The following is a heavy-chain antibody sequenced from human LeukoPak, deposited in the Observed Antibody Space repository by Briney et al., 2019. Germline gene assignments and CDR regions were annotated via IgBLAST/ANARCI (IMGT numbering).Heavy chain of an antibody. Sequence: PSGTLSLTCTVSGGSISSYYWSWIRQPPGKGLEWIGYIYYSGSTNYNPSLKSRVTISVDTSKNQFSLKLSSVTAADTAVYYCATTLGAAFDIWGQGTMVTVSS. J-gene: IGHJ3*02. CDR1: GGSISSYY. V-gene: IGHV4-59*01. CDR2: IYYSGST. CDR3: ATTLGAAFDI. D-gene: IGHD1-26*01.